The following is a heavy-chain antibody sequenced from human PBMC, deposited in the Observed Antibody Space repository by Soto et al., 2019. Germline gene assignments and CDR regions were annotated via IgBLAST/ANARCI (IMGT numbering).Heavy chain of an antibody. CDR2: ISGSGGST. Sequence: GGSLRLSCAASGFTFSSYAMSWVRQAPGKGLEWVSAISGSGGSTYYADSVKGRFTISRDNSKNTLYLQMNSLRAEDTAVYYCAKDLNGDYVSQHYFDYWGQGTLVTVSS. V-gene: IGHV3-23*01. D-gene: IGHD4-17*01. CDR1: GFTFSSYA. CDR3: AKDLNGDYVSQHYFDY. J-gene: IGHJ4*02.